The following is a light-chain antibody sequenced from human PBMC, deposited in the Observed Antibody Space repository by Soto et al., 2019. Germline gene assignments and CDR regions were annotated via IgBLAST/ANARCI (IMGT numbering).Light chain of an antibody. V-gene: IGLV2-14*01. CDR3: SSYTSSDPYV. CDR2: EVS. Sequence: QSVLTQPASVSGSPGQSITISCTGTSSDVGGYNYVSWYQQHPGEAPKLMIYEVSNQPSGVSNRFSGSKSGNTASLTISGLQAEDEADYYCSSYTSSDPYVFGTGTKVTVL. J-gene: IGLJ1*01. CDR1: SSDVGGYNY.